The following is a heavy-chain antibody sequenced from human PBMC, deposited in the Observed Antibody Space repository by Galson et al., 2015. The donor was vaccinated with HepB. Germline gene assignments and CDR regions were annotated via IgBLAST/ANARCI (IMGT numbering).Heavy chain of an antibody. Sequence: SVKVSCKASGGTFSSYAISWVRQAPGQGLEWMGGIIPIFGTANYAQKFQGRVTITADKSTSTAYMELSSLRSEDTAVYYCARGRLRYFDWSTGGDWFDPWGQGTLVTVSS. V-gene: IGHV1-69*06. CDR1: GGTFSSYA. J-gene: IGHJ5*02. D-gene: IGHD3-9*01. CDR2: IIPIFGTA. CDR3: ARGRLRYFDWSTGGDWFDP.